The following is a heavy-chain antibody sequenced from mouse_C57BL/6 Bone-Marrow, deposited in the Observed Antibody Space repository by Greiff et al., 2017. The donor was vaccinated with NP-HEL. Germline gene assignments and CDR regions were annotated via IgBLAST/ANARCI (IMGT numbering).Heavy chain of an antibody. V-gene: IGHV1-81*01. Sequence: VKLVESGAELARPGASVKLSCKASGYTFTSYGISWVKQRTGQGLEWIGEIYPRSGNTYYNEKFKGKATLTADKSSSTAYMELRSLTSEDSAVYFCARYYYYGSYWYFDVWGTGTTVTVSS. J-gene: IGHJ1*03. CDR2: IYPRSGNT. D-gene: IGHD1-1*01. CDR3: ARYYYYGSYWYFDV. CDR1: GYTFTSYG.